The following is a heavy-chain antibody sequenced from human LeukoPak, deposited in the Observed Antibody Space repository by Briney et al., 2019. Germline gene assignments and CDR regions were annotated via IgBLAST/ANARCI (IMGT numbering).Heavy chain of an antibody. D-gene: IGHD5-12*01. CDR2: ISSDGSNK. CDR3: TRDDVLSGYVPYYYAMDV. V-gene: IGHV3-30*04. CDR1: GFTFSNFA. Sequence: GGSLRLSCVASGFTFSNFALHWVRQAPGKGLEWVAVISSDGSNKFYADSVKGRFTISRDNPVDTVFLQMNSLRADDTAVYYCTRDDVLSGYVPYYYAMDVWGQGTTVTVSS. J-gene: IGHJ6*02.